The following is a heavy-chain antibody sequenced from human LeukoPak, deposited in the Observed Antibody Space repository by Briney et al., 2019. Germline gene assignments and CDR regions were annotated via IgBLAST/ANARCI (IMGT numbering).Heavy chain of an antibody. Sequence: PSETLSLTCTVSGGSISSYYWNWIRQSPGKGLEWMGYIYYSGTTNYNPSLKSRVTISLDTSRNQFSLKLTSVTAADTAVYYCARDRCSRPSCSSDYYYGMDVWGQGTTVTVSS. V-gene: IGHV4-59*01. CDR1: GGSISSYY. D-gene: IGHD2-2*01. J-gene: IGHJ6*02. CDR2: IYYSGTT. CDR3: ARDRCSRPSCSSDYYYGMDV.